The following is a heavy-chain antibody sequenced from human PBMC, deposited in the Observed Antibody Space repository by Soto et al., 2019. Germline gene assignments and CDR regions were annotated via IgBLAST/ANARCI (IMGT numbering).Heavy chain of an antibody. CDR3: TTDLGDSSGYYYYYGMDV. CDR2: IKSKTDGGTT. Sequence: GSLRLSCAASGFTFSNAWMSWVRQAPGKGLEWVGRIKSKTDGGTTDYAAPVKGRFTISRDDSKNTLYLQMNSLKTEDTAVYYCTTDLGDSSGYYYYYGMDVWGQGTTVTVSS. CDR1: GFTFSNAW. D-gene: IGHD3-22*01. V-gene: IGHV3-15*01. J-gene: IGHJ6*02.